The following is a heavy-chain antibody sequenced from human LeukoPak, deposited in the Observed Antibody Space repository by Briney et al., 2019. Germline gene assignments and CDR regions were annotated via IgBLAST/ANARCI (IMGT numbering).Heavy chain of an antibody. CDR1: GGSISSSSYY. D-gene: IGHD3-3*01. V-gene: IGHV4-39*01. CDR3: ARPLALRDFWSGYEL. CDR2: IYYSGST. Sequence: EPSETLSLTCTVSGGSISSSSYYWGWIRQPPGKGLEWIGSIYYSGSTYYNPSLKSRVTISVDTSKNQFSLKLSSVTAADTAVYYCARPLALRDFWSGYELWGQGTLVTVSS. J-gene: IGHJ4*02.